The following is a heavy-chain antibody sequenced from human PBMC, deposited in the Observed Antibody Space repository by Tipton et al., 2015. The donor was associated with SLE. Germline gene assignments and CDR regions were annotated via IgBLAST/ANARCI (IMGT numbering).Heavy chain of an antibody. CDR2: MNPNSGNT. J-gene: IGHJ3*02. CDR1: GYSFTSHD. CDR3: ARRQTEAFDI. V-gene: IGHV1-8*01. Sequence: QLVQSGAEVKKPGASAKVSCKASGYSFTSHDINWVRQATGQGLEWMGWMNPNSGNTGYAQKFQGRVTITRDTSATTAYMELSSLRSEDTAVYYCARRQTEAFDIWGQGTVVTVSS.